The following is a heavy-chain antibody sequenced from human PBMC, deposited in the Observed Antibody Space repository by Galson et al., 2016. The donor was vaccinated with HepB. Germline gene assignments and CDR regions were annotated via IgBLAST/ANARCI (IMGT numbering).Heavy chain of an antibody. CDR1: GGSISTNNHS. CDR2: IFYTGTT. CDR3: ARLMAIGAFDY. Sequence: SETLSLTCTVSGGSISTNNHSWVWVRQPPGKGLEWVGTIFYTGTTYYSPSLKRRVNVSVYTSRNQFSLKLTSVTAADTAVYFCARLMAIGAFDYWGQGIMVTVSS. D-gene: IGHD5-24*01. J-gene: IGHJ4*02. V-gene: IGHV4-39*01.